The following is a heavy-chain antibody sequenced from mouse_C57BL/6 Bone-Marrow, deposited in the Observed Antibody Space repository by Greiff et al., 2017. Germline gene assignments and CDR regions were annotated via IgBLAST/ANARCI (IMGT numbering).Heavy chain of an antibody. V-gene: IGHV1-52*01. CDR2: IDPSDSET. Sequence: QVQLQQPGAELVRPGSSVKLSCKASGYTFTSYWMHWVKQRPIQGLEWIGNIDPSDSETHYNQKFKDKATLTVDKSSSTAYMQLSSLTSEDSAVYYCARSAYYSNDVSWFAYWGQGTRVTVSA. CDR3: ARSAYYSNDVSWFAY. D-gene: IGHD2-5*01. J-gene: IGHJ3*01. CDR1: GYTFTSYW.